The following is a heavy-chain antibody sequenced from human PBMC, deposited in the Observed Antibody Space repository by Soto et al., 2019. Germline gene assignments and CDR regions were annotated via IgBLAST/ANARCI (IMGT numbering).Heavy chain of an antibody. CDR3: TPRGGSKIDV. J-gene: IGHJ6*03. CDR2: IRSNADGGTT. Sequence: GGSLRLSCAASGFTFSNAWMSWVRQAPGKGLEWVGRIRSNADGGTTDYAAPVKGRFTISRDDSKNMLYLQMNSLKTEDTAVYYCTPRGGSKIDVWGKGTTVTVS. CDR1: GFTFSNAW. D-gene: IGHD2-15*01. V-gene: IGHV3-15*01.